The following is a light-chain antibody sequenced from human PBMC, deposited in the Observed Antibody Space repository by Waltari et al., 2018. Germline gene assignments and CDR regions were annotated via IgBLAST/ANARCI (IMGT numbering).Light chain of an antibody. CDR3: QVWDSSSDHPGVV. V-gene: IGLV3-21*03. CDR1: NIGSKS. CDR2: DDS. J-gene: IGLJ2*01. Sequence: SYVLTQPPSVSVAPGKTARITCGGNNIGSKSVHWYQQKPGQAPVLVVYDDSDRPSGITERFAGSNSGNTATLTISRVEAGDEADYYCQVWDSSSDHPGVVFGGGTKLTVL.